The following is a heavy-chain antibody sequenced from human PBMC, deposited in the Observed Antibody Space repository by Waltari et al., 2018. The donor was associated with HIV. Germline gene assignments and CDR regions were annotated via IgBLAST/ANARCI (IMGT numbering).Heavy chain of an antibody. Sequence: QVQLFQSESELKKPGASVKVSCKASGYTFTSNSINWVRQAPGQGLEWMGWINTNTGSPRYAQGFTGRFVFSLDTSVSTAFLQISALKADDTAVYCCARDGGRSRAFDSWGQGTLVTVSS. CDR2: INTNTGSP. CDR3: ARDGGRSRAFDS. V-gene: IGHV7-4-1*02. J-gene: IGHJ4*02. D-gene: IGHD3-16*01. CDR1: GYTFTSNS.